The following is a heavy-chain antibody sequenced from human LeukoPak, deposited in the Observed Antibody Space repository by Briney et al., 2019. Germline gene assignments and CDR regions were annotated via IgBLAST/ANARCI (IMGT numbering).Heavy chain of an antibody. CDR3: AKGGPTGSNYFDF. D-gene: IGHD1-26*01. CDR1: GFTVSSNY. V-gene: IGHV3-23*01. J-gene: IGHJ4*02. Sequence: GGSLRLSCAASGFTVSSNYMSWVRRAPGKGLEWVSVISGSGNYSYYADSVKGRFTVSRDNSKTTLYLQMNSLRADDTAVYYCAKGGPTGSNYFDFWGQGTLVTVSS. CDR2: ISGSGNYS.